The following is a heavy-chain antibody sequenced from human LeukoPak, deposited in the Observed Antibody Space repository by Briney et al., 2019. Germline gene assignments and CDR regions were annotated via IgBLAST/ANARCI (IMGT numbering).Heavy chain of an antibody. CDR1: GGSISSYY. D-gene: IGHD3-22*01. Sequence: SETLSLTCTVSGGSISSYYWSWIRQPPGKGLEWNGYIYYSGSTNYNPSLKSRVTISVDTSKNQFSLKLSSVTAADTAVYYCARVEYYYDSSGYYFLYFQHWGQGTLVTVSS. CDR2: IYYSGST. CDR3: ARVEYYYDSSGYYFLYFQH. V-gene: IGHV4-59*01. J-gene: IGHJ1*01.